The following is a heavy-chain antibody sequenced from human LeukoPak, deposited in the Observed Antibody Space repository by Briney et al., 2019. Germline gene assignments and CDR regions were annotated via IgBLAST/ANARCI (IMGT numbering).Heavy chain of an antibody. V-gene: IGHV4-39*01. CDR2: IYYSGRT. J-gene: IGHJ4*02. D-gene: IGHD6-6*01. Sequence: PSETLSLTCTVSGGSISSGNHFWGWIRQPPGKGLEWIGIIYYSGRTYFNPSLKSRVTISVDTSKNQFSLELSSVTAADTAVYYCARRAYSSSSFDYWGQGTLVTVSS. CDR1: GGSISSGNHF. CDR3: ARRAYSSSSFDY.